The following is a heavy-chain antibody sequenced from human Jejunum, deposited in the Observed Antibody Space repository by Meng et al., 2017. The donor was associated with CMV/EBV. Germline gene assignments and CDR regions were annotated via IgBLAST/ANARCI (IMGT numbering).Heavy chain of an antibody. J-gene: IGHJ4*02. CDR1: SGDYY. CDR2: IFYSGST. CDR3: ARQPDCSGSTCLARYFDY. D-gene: IGHD2-15*01. V-gene: IGHV4-30-4*08. Sequence: SGDYYWSWIRQTPGKGLEWIGNIFYSGSTKYNPSLRSRVTILIDKSRTQFSLNLSSVTAADTAVYYCARQPDCSGSTCLARYFDYWGQGTLVTVSS.